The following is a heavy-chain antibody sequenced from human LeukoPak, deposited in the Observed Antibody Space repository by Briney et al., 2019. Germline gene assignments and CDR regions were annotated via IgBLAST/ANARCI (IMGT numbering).Heavy chain of an antibody. CDR3: ARLRRLAVAGRVRGYFDY. CDR2: IYPGDSDT. J-gene: IGHJ4*02. Sequence: GEARKISSKGSGYGFTSYWMGWVRPVPGKGMGWMGIIYPGDSDTRYSPSFQGQVTISADKSISTAYLQWSSLKASDTAMYYCARLRRLAVAGRVRGYFDYWGQGTLVTVSS. V-gene: IGHV5-51*01. CDR1: GYGFTSYW. D-gene: IGHD6-19*01.